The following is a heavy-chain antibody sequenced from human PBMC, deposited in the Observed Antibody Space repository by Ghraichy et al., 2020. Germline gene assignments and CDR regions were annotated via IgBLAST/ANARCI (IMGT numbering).Heavy chain of an antibody. Sequence: SETLSLTCTVSGGSISSGGYYWSWIRQHPGKGLEWIGYIYYSGSTYYNPSLKSRVTISVDTSKNQFSLKLSSVTAADTAVYYCARDYYDSSVLLGSYWGQGTLVTVSS. V-gene: IGHV4-31*03. CDR1: GGSISSGGYY. J-gene: IGHJ4*02. D-gene: IGHD3-22*01. CDR3: ARDYYDSSVLLGSY. CDR2: IYYSGST.